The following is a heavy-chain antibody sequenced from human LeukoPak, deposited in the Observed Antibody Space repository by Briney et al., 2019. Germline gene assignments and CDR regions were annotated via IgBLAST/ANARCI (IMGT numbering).Heavy chain of an antibody. V-gene: IGHV1-2*02. CDR3: AILSTVTTPPNY. CDR2: INPNSGGT. D-gene: IGHD4-11*01. Sequence: ASVKVSCKGSGYTFTGYYMHWVRQAPGQGLEWMGWINPNSGGTNYAQKFQGRVTMTRDTSISTAYMELSRLRSDDTAVYYCAILSTVTTPPNYWGQGTLVTVSS. J-gene: IGHJ4*02. CDR1: GYTFTGYY.